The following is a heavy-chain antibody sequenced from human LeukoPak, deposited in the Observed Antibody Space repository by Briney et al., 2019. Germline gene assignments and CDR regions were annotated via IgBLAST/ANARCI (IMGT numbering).Heavy chain of an antibody. D-gene: IGHD4-17*01. V-gene: IGHV4-34*01. CDR2: INHSGST. J-gene: IGHJ4*02. CDR1: GESLNDYY. Sequence: PSETLSLTCAVYGESLNDYYWSWIRQPPGMGLEWIGEINHSGSTNYNPSLKSRVTISVDTSKNQFSLEWTSVTAADTAVYYCASVTTRRLVDYWGQGTLVTVSS. CDR3: ASVTTRRLVDY.